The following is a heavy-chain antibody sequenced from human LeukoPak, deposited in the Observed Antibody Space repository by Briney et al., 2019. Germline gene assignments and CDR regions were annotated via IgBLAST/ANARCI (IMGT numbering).Heavy chain of an antibody. D-gene: IGHD4-17*01. V-gene: IGHV5-51*01. CDR3: ARQHDYGDYGVVWFDP. Sequence: GESLKISCKGSGYSFTSYWIGWVRQMPGKGLEWMGIIYPGDSDTRYSPSFQGQVTISADKSISTAYLQWSSLKASDTAMYCCARQHDYGDYGVVWFDPWGQGTLVTVSS. CDR1: GYSFTSYW. CDR2: IYPGDSDT. J-gene: IGHJ5*02.